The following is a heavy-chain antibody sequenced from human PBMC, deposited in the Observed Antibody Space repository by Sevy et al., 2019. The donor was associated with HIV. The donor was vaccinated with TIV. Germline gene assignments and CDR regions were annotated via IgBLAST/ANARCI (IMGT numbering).Heavy chain of an antibody. D-gene: IGHD3-10*01. J-gene: IGHJ6*03. V-gene: IGHV3-74*01. CDR1: GFTFSSYW. CDR2: INSDGSST. Sequence: GSLRLSCAASGFTFSSYWMHWVRQAPGKGLVWVSRINSDGSSTSYADSVKGRFTISRDNAKNTLYLQMNSLRAEDTAVYYCALLSPYYYYYMDVWGKGTTVTVSS. CDR3: ALLSPYYYYYMDV.